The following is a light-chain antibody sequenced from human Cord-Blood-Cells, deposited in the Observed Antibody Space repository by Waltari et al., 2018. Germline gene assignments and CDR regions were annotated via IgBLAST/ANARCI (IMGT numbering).Light chain of an antibody. J-gene: IGLJ1*01. CDR1: RRAVGGYNY. CDR2: DVS. V-gene: IGLV2-14*01. Sequence: QSALTQPASVSGPPGQSITISCTGTRRAVGGYNYVSWYKQHPGKAPKLMIYDVSNRPSGVSNRFSGSKSGNTASLTISGLQAEDEADYYCSSYTSSSTLVFGTGTKVTVL. CDR3: SSYTSSSTLV.